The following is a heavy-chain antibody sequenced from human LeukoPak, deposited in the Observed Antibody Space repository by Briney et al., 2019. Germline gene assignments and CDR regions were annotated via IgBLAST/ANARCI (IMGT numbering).Heavy chain of an antibody. Sequence: PGGSLRLSCATSGFTFSNYWVSWVRQAPGKGLEWVANIKQDGSEEYYVDSVKGRFTISRDNAKDSLSLQMNSLRVEDTAVYYCARNGRVLEWVYWYFDLWGRGTLVTVSS. CDR1: GFTFSNYW. CDR3: ARNGRVLEWVYWYFDL. V-gene: IGHV3-7*01. J-gene: IGHJ2*01. CDR2: IKQDGSEE. D-gene: IGHD3-3*01.